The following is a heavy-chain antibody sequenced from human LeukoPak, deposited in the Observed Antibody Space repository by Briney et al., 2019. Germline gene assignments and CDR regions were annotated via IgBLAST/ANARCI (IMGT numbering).Heavy chain of an antibody. CDR1: GYTFTTYA. V-gene: IGHV1-3*01. CDR3: ARDSEGGYCTGGRCSRSFDY. J-gene: IGHJ4*02. CDR2: INAGSGNT. Sequence: GASVKVSCKASGYTFTTYAVHWVRQAPGQRLECMGWINAGSGNTKYSQKFQGRVTITRDTSASTVYMELSSLKSEDTAVYYCARDSEGGYCTGGRCSRSFDYWGQGTLVTVS. D-gene: IGHD2-15*01.